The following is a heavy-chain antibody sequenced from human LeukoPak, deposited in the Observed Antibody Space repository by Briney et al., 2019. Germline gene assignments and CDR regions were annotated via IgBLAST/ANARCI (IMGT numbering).Heavy chain of an antibody. J-gene: IGHJ5*02. D-gene: IGHD3-9*01. Sequence: GASVKVSCKASGYTFTGYYMHWVRQAPGQGLEWMGWINPNSGGTNYAQKLQGRVTMTTDTSTSTAYMELRSLRSDDTAVYYCARAPSRRYFDWIHPMRNWFDPWGQGTLVTVSS. V-gene: IGHV1-2*02. CDR1: GYTFTGYY. CDR2: INPNSGGT. CDR3: ARAPSRRYFDWIHPMRNWFDP.